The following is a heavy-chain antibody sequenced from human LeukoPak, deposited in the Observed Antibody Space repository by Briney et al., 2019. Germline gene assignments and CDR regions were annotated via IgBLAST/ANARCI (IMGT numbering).Heavy chain of an antibody. CDR3: ARRGGNSNDY. J-gene: IGHJ4*02. D-gene: IGHD1-1*01. CDR2: IHYTGST. V-gene: IGHV4-59*08. CDR1: GGSISGYY. Sequence: SETLSLTCTVSGGSISGYYWSWIRQPPGKGLEWIGYIHYTGSTNYNPSLKSRVTISVDTSKNHFSLKLSSVTAADTAVYYCARRGGNSNDYWGQGTLVTVSS.